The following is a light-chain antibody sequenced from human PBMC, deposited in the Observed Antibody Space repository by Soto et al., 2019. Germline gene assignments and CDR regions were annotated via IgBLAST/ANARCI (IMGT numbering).Light chain of an antibody. V-gene: IGKV1D-12*01. CDR3: QQANSFPIT. J-gene: IGKJ5*01. CDR2: AAS. CDR1: QGVRNW. Sequence: DIQMTQSPSSVSASVGDRVTITCRASQGVRNWLAWYQQKPGIAPKLLIYAASSLQSGVPSRFSGSGSGTDFTLTISSLQPEDFATYYCQQANSFPITCGQGTRLDIK.